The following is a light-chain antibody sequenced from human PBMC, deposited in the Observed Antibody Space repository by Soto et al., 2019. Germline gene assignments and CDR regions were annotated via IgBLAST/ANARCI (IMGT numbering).Light chain of an antibody. Sequence: QSALTQPASVSGSPGQSITISCTGSSTDVGGYTYVSWYQQFPGKPPKLMIYEVSNWPSGVSNRFSGSKSGNTASLTISGLQAEDEADYYCSSYTSGSTLVFGGGTKVTVL. CDR3: SSYTSGSTLV. V-gene: IGLV2-14*03. CDR2: EVS. J-gene: IGLJ3*02. CDR1: STDVGGYTY.